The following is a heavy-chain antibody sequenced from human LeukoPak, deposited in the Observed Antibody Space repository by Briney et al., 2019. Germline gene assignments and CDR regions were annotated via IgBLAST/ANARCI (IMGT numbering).Heavy chain of an antibody. D-gene: IGHD1-26*01. J-gene: IGHJ4*02. CDR1: GFTFSSYW. Sequence: GGSLRLSCAASGFTFSSYWMSWVRQAPGKGLEWVSGINWPGGSTGYADSVKGRFTISRDNAKNSLYLQMNSLRAEDTAVYYCARDKIVGATNFDYWGQGTLVTVSS. V-gene: IGHV3-20*04. CDR3: ARDKIVGATNFDY. CDR2: INWPGGST.